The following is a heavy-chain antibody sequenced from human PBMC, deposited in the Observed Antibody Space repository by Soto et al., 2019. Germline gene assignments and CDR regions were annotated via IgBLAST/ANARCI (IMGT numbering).Heavy chain of an antibody. Sequence: QVQLVQSGAEVKKPGASVKVSCKASGYTFTSYGISWVRQAPGQGLEWMGWISAYNGNTNYAQKLQGRVTMTTDTSTSTAYMELRSLISDDTAVYYCARESSGLNYYYDGMDVWGQGTTVTVSS. CDR1: GYTFTSYG. CDR2: ISAYNGNT. D-gene: IGHD3-16*01. V-gene: IGHV1-18*01. J-gene: IGHJ6*02. CDR3: ARESSGLNYYYDGMDV.